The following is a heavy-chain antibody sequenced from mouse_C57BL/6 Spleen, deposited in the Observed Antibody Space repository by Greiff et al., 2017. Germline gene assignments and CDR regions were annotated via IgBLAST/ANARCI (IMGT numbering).Heavy chain of an antibody. CDR2: ISDGGSYT. J-gene: IGHJ2*01. V-gene: IGHV5-4*01. CDR1: GFTFSSYA. CDR3: AREGYSKEYYFDY. Sequence: DVQLVESGGGLVKPGGSLKLSCAASGFTFSSYAMSWVRQTPEKRLEWVATISDGGSYTYYPDNVKGRFTISRDNAKNNLYLQMSHLKSEDTAMYYCAREGYSKEYYFDYWGQGTTLTVSS. D-gene: IGHD2-5*01.